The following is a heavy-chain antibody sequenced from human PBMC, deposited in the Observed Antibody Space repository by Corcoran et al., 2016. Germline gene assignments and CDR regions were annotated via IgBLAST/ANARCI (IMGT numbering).Heavy chain of an antibody. J-gene: IGHJ5*02. D-gene: IGHD6-13*01. CDR2: IKQDGREK. CDR1: EFSFSSYW. CDR3: ASEGAAADNWFDP. V-gene: IGHV3-7*03. Sequence: EVQLVESGGGLVQPGGPLRLSCAASEFSFSSYWMTWVRQAPGKGLEWVANIKQDGREKYYVDSVKGRFTISRDNAKNLLYLQINSLRAEDAAVYYCASEGAAADNWFDPWGQGTLVTVSS.